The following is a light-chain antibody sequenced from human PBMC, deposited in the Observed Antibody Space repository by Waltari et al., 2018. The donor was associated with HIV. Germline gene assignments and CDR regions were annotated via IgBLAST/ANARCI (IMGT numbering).Light chain of an antibody. V-gene: IGLV2-8*01. CDR3: SSHAGSNLFVV. CDR1: SSDVEGYNS. J-gene: IGLJ2*01. CDR2: EVN. Sequence: SALTQPPSASGSPGPSVTISCTDTSSDVEGYNSVSWYQRLPGKAPKLMIFEVNKRPSGVPDRFSGSQSGNTASLTVSGLQPEDEADYYCSSHAGSNLFVVFGGGTKLTVL.